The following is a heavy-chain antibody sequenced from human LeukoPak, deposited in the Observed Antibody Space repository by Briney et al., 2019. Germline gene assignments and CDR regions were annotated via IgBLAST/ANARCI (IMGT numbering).Heavy chain of an antibody. J-gene: IGHJ4*02. CDR1: GFTFSSYA. D-gene: IGHD5-12*01. V-gene: IGHV3-48*04. Sequence: GGSLRLSCAASGFTFSSYAMSWVRQAPGKGLEWVSYISSSDSPRFYADSVKGRFTISRDNSKNSLYLQMNSLRTEDTALYYCAKGGAYSGYDLGDWGQGTLVTVSS. CDR2: ISSSDSPR. CDR3: AKGGAYSGYDLGD.